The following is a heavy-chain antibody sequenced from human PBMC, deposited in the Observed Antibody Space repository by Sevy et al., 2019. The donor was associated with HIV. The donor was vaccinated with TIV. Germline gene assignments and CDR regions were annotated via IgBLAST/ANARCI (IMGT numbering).Heavy chain of an antibody. Sequence: GGSLRLSCTASGFTFSDYAMSWVRQAPGKGLEWVGFIKTKTYGGTTEYAALVKGRFIISRDDSKKIAYLQMNSLKTEDTAVYYCTRDLYGSGWFYFDCWGQGTLVTVSS. V-gene: IGHV3-49*04. CDR2: IKTKTYGGTT. CDR3: TRDLYGSGWFYFDC. D-gene: IGHD6-19*01. CDR1: GFTFSDYA. J-gene: IGHJ4*02.